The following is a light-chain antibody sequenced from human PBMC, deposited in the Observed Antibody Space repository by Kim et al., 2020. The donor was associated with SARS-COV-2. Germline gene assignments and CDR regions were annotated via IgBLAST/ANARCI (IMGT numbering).Light chain of an antibody. Sequence: QRVTLSCTGSSSNIGAGYDVHWYQQLPGTAPKLLIYGNSNRPSGVPDRFSGSKSGTSASLAITGLQAEDEADYYCQSYDSSLSGPVFGGGTKLTVL. CDR3: QSYDSSLSGPV. V-gene: IGLV1-40*01. J-gene: IGLJ2*01. CDR2: GNS. CDR1: SSNIGAGYD.